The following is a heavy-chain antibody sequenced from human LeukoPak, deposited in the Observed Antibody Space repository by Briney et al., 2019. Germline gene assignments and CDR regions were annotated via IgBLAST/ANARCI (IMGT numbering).Heavy chain of an antibody. D-gene: IGHD1-26*01. CDR1: GFIVGSNY. V-gene: IGHV3-66*01. J-gene: IGHJ4*02. CDR2: LHNDGTT. Sequence: PGGSLRLSCAASGFIVGSNYMSWVRQAPGKGLEWVSVLHNDGTTHYAEYVKGRFTISRDDSRNTLHLQMNSLRAEDTALYYCARGWAGAFDCWGQGTLVTVSS. CDR3: ARGWAGAFDC.